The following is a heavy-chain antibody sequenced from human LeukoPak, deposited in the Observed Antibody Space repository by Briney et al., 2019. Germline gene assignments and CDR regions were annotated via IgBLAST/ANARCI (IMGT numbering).Heavy chain of an antibody. CDR2: IWYDGSDK. Sequence: PGGSLRLSCAATGFTFSSYGMHWVRQAPGKGLEWVAVIWYDGSDKYYADSVKGRFTISRDNSKNTLYLQMNSLRAEDTAVYYCARATDTLDIWGQGTMVTVSS. J-gene: IGHJ3*02. CDR3: ARATDTLDI. D-gene: IGHD4-17*01. V-gene: IGHV3-33*01. CDR1: GFTFSSYG.